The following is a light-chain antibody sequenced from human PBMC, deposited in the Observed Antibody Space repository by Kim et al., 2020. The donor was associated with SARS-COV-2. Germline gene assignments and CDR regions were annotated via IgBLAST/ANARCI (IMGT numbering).Light chain of an antibody. CDR1: NIGSKS. V-gene: IGLV3-21*04. J-gene: IGLJ3*02. CDR2: CDS. Sequence: PGKTATITCGGNNIGSKSVHWYQQKPGQAPVLVIYCDSDRPSGIPERFSGSNSGNTATLTISRVEAGDEADCYCQVWDSSSDHWVFGGGTQLTVL. CDR3: QVWDSSSDHWV.